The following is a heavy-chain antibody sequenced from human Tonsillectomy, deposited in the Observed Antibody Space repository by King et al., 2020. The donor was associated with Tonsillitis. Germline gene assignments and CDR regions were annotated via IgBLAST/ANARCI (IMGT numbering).Heavy chain of an antibody. D-gene: IGHD3-10*01. J-gene: IGHJ5*02. CDR2: ISYDGSNK. CDR1: GFTLSSYA. Sequence: VQLVESGGGVVQPGRSLRLSCAASGFTLSSYAMHWVRQAPGKGLERLAVISYDGSNKYYADSVKGRFTISRDNSKNTLYLQMNSLRGEDTAVYYCAREFEGFDPWGQGTLVTVSS. V-gene: IGHV3-30-3*01. CDR3: AREFEGFDP.